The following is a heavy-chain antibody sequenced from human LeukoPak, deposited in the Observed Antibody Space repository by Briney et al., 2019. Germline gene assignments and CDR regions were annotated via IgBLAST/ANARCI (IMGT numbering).Heavy chain of an antibody. Sequence: QPGGSVRLACAASGFTFTNYAMSWVRQAPGGGLEWVSAITGSGDTTYYADSVKGRFTISRDNSKNTLYLQMNSLRAEDTAVYYCANELPVVKGGYFHHWGQGTLVTVSS. V-gene: IGHV3-23*01. CDR1: GFTFTNYA. D-gene: IGHD3-22*01. CDR2: ITGSGDTT. CDR3: ANELPVVKGGYFHH. J-gene: IGHJ1*01.